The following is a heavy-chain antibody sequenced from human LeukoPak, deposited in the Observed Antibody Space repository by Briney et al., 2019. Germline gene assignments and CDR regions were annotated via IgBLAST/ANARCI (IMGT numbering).Heavy chain of an antibody. V-gene: IGHV4-39*07. J-gene: IGHJ4*02. CDR3: ARDGAAAGSDY. D-gene: IGHD6-13*01. CDR2: IYYSGST. Sequence: PSETLSLTCTVFGGSISSSSYYWGWIRQPPGKGLEWIGSIYYSGSTYYNPSLKSRVTISVDTSKNQFSLKLSSVTAADTAVYYCARDGAAAGSDYWGQGTLVTVSS. CDR1: GGSISSSSYY.